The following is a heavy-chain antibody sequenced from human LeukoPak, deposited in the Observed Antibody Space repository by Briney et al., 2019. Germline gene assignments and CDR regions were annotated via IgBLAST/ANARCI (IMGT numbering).Heavy chain of an antibody. D-gene: IGHD3-3*01. CDR3: AKDGVKLVRDFCNWFDP. CDR2: ISGSGGST. V-gene: IGHV3-23*01. Sequence: PAGGSLRLSCAASGFTFSSYAMSWVRQAPGKGLEWVSAISGSGGSTYYADSVKGRFTISRDNSKNTLYLQMNSLRAEDTAVYYCAKDGVKLVRDFCNWFDPWGQGTLVTVSS. J-gene: IGHJ5*02. CDR1: GFTFSSYA.